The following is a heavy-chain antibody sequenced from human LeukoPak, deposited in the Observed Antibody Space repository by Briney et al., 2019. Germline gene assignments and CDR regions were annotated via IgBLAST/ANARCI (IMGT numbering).Heavy chain of an antibody. V-gene: IGHV3-30*02. CDR3: AKDSVVPAAYYMDV. Sequence: GGSLRLSCAASGFTFSSYGMHWVRQAPGKGLEWVAFIRYDGSNKYYADSVKGRFTISRDNSKNTLYLQMNSLRAEDTAVYYCAKDSVVPAAYYMDVWGKGTTVTVFS. D-gene: IGHD2-2*01. CDR2: IRYDGSNK. CDR1: GFTFSSYG. J-gene: IGHJ6*03.